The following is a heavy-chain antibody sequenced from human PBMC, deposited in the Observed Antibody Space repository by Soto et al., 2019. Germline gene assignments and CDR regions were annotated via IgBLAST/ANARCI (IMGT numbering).Heavy chain of an antibody. CDR2: IYDSGST. J-gene: IGHJ4*02. CDR3: ASQATGWYPDY. CDR1: GGSISSGGYY. Sequence: QVELQESGPGLVKPSQTLSLTCTVSGGSISSGGYYWSWIRQHPGKGLEWIGYIYDSGSTYYTPSLKSRVTISVDTSKNQFSLKLSSVTAADTGVYYCASQATGWYPDYWGQGTLVTVSS. D-gene: IGHD6-19*01. V-gene: IGHV4-31*03.